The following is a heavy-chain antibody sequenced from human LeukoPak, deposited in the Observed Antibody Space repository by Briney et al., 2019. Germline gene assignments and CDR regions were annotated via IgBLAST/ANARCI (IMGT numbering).Heavy chain of an antibody. J-gene: IGHJ4*02. CDR1: GDSVSRDSAA. D-gene: IGHD3-16*01. CDR3: AWGGGAPDY. Sequence: SQTPSLTCAISGDSVSRDSAAWNWIRQSPSRGLEWLGRTYYRSKWYNDYAVSVKSRININPDTSKNQFSLQLSSVTPEDTAVYYCAWGGGAPDYWGQGALVTVSS. CDR2: TYYRSKWYN. V-gene: IGHV6-1*01.